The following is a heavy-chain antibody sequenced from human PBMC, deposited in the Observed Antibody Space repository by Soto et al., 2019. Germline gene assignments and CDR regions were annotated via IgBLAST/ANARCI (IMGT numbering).Heavy chain of an antibody. CDR2: MYNTGST. CDR1: GGSISSYY. J-gene: IGHJ6*02. D-gene: IGHD2-21*02. CDR3: ARDLWGYCGADCYPLDV. V-gene: IGHV4-59*01. Sequence: PETLSLTCTVSGGSISSYYWSWIRLLPGKGLEWIGYMYNTGSTIYNPSLKSRVTISVDTSKNQFSLKLTSVTAADTAVYYCARDLWGYCGADCYPLDVWGQGTTVTAS.